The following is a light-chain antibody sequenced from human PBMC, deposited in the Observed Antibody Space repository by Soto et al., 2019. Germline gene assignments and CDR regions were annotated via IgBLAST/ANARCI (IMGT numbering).Light chain of an antibody. CDR3: QQSFSTPYT. CDR2: GIS. V-gene: IGKV1-39*01. Sequence: DIQMSQSPSSLSASVGVRVTIPCRASQSISTYLNWYQQKPGEAPKLLIYGISNLHSGVPSRFSGSGFGTDFTLTISSLQPEDFATYYCQQSFSTPYTFAQGTKLEIK. CDR1: QSISTY. J-gene: IGKJ2*01.